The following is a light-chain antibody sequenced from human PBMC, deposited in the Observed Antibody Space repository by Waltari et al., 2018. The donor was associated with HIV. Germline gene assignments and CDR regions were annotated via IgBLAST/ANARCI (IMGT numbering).Light chain of an antibody. J-gene: IGLJ3*02. CDR2: DVD. Sequence: AVTQPASVSGLPGQSTTISCTGGDSDFGLYHFVSWYQQHSGKPPNLILYDVDRRSSWVSDRFSGASSGNTASLTISELRAEDEAHYYCASFTADNTVLFGGGTEVTVL. CDR1: DSDFGLYHF. V-gene: IGLV2-14*03. CDR3: ASFTADNTVL.